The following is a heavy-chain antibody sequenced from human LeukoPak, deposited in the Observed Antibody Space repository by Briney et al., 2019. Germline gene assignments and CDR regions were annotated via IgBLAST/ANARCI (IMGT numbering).Heavy chain of an antibody. Sequence: WETLSLTCTVSGGSISSSSYFWGWIRQPPGKGLEWIGSFSYGGSTYYNLSLNSRVTISVDTSKNQFSLKVTSVTAADTAVCYCARGYSIDYWGQGTLVTVSS. CDR2: FSYGGST. CDR3: ARGYSIDY. V-gene: IGHV4-39*07. J-gene: IGHJ4*02. D-gene: IGHD1-26*01. CDR1: GGSISSSSYF.